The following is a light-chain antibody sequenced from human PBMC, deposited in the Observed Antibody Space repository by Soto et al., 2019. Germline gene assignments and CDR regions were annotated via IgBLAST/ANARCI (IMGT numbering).Light chain of an antibody. V-gene: IGKV2D-29*01. Sequence: DSVLTQTPLSLSVTPGQPASISCKSSQGLLHSDGKTYLYWFLQKPGQPPQLLMYGVSNRFSGVPDRFSGSGSGTDYTLKISRVEADDVGVYYCMQGIQLPNTFGQGTRLEIK. CDR2: GVS. CDR1: QGLLHSDGKTY. J-gene: IGKJ5*01. CDR3: MQGIQLPNT.